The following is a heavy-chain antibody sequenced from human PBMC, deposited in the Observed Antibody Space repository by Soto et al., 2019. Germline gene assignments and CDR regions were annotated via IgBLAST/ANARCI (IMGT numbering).Heavy chain of an antibody. D-gene: IGHD3-22*01. J-gene: IGHJ5*02. CDR3: ARVPRKYYYDSSGWFDP. CDR1: GGSFSGYY. V-gene: IGHV4-34*01. CDR2: INHSGST. Sequence: SETLSLTCAVYGGSFSGYYWSWIRQPPGKGLEWIGKINHSGSTSYNPSLKSRVTISVDTSKNQFSLKLSSVTAADTAVYYCARVPRKYYYDSSGWFDPWGQGTLVTVSS.